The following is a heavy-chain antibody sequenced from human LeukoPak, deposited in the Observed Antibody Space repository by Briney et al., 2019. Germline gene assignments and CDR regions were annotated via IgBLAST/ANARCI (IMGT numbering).Heavy chain of an antibody. V-gene: IGHV3-48*02. Sequence: GGSLRLSCVASGLIFSRYSMSWVRQAPGKGLEWISDISSSSTTIYYADSVKGRFTISRDNAKNSLYLQMNSLRDDDTAVYYCARDPHHYDNRLPSFFFDYWGQGTLVTVSS. CDR2: ISSSSTTI. J-gene: IGHJ4*02. D-gene: IGHD3-22*01. CDR1: GLIFSRYS. CDR3: ARDPHHYDNRLPSFFFDY.